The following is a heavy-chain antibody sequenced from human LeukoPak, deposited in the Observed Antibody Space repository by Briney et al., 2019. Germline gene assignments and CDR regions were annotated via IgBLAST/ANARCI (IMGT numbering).Heavy chain of an antibody. V-gene: IGHV1-2*06. CDR2: INSNSGGT. Sequence: ASVKVSCKASGYTFTGYYMHWVRQAPGQGLEWMGRINSNSGGTNYAQKFQGRVTMTRDTSISTAYMELSRLRSDDTAVYYCAREPPRYCSSTSCYTGDYWGQGTLVTVSS. D-gene: IGHD2-2*02. CDR1: GYTFTGYY. CDR3: AREPPRYCSSTSCYTGDY. J-gene: IGHJ4*02.